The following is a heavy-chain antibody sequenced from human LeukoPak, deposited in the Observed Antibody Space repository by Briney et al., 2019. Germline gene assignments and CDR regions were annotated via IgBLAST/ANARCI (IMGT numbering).Heavy chain of an antibody. J-gene: IGHJ4*02. CDR3: ELYCGGDCYSFSGDY. CDR1: GFTFSSYG. CDR2: ISYDGSNK. D-gene: IGHD2-21*02. V-gene: IGHV3-30*03. Sequence: GRSLRLSCAASGFTFSSYGMHWVRQAPGKGLEWVAVISYDGSNKYYADSVQGRFTISRDNSKNTLYLQMNSLRAEDTAVYYCELYCGGDCYSFSGDYWGQGTLVTVSS.